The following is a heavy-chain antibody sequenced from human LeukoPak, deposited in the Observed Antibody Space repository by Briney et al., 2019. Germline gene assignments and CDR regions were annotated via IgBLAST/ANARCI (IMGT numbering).Heavy chain of an antibody. CDR2: MNPNSGNT. CDR3: ARVGSGTPEDYFVY. Sequence: ASVKVSCTASGYTFTSYDINWVRQATGQGLEWMGWMNPNSGNTGYAQKFQGRVTMTRNTSISTAYMELSSLRSEDTAVYYCARVGSGTPEDYFVYWGQRTLVTVSS. D-gene: IGHD1-26*01. V-gene: IGHV1-8*01. J-gene: IGHJ4*02. CDR1: GYTFTSYD.